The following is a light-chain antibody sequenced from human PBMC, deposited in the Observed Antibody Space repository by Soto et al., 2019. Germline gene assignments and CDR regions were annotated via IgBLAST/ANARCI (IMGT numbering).Light chain of an antibody. CDR1: NSDIGDYNY. V-gene: IGLV2-14*01. CDR2: EVS. CDR3: SSYPSRSSHYV. J-gene: IGLJ1*01. Sequence: QSVLTQPASVSGSPGQSITISCTGTNSDIGDYNYVSWYQQHPGRAPKLIISEVSNRPSGVSNRFFGSKSGNAASLTISGLQDEDEADDYCSSYPSRSSHYVFGTGTKVTVL.